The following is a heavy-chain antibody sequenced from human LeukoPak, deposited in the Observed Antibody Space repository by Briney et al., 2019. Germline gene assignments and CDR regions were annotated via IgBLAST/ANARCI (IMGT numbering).Heavy chain of an antibody. Sequence: ASVKVSCKASGYTFTSYGISWVRQAPGQGLEWMGWISAYNGNTNYAQKLQGRVTMTTDTSASTAYMELRSLRSDDTAVYYCARDRGQQLVWGYFDYWGQGTQVTVSS. V-gene: IGHV1-18*04. CDR2: ISAYNGNT. J-gene: IGHJ4*02. D-gene: IGHD6-13*01. CDR1: GYTFTSYG. CDR3: ARDRGQQLVWGYFDY.